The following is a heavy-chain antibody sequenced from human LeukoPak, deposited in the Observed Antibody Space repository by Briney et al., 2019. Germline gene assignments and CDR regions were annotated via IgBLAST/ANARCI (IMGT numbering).Heavy chain of an antibody. V-gene: IGHV3-20*04. Sequence: GGSLRLSCAASGFTLDDYGMSWVRQAPGKGLEWVSGINWNGGSTGYADSVKGRFTISRDNAKNSLYLQMNSPRAEDTALYYCARGARGVSGYYFDFWGQGTLVTVSS. CDR3: ARGARGVSGYYFDF. CDR2: INWNGGST. D-gene: IGHD3-10*01. CDR1: GFTLDDYG. J-gene: IGHJ4*02.